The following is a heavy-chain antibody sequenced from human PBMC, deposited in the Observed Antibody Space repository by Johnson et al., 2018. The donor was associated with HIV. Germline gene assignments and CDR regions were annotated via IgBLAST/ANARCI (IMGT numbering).Heavy chain of an antibody. CDR1: GFTVSSNY. J-gene: IGHJ3*02. V-gene: IGHV3-53*01. Sequence: MQVVESGGGLIQPGGSLRLSCAASGFTVSSNYMSWVRQAPGKGLEWVSVIYSGGSTYYADSVTGRFSISRDNSKNTLYLQMNSLRAEDTAVYYCAKASSNSNFDAFDIWGQGTMVTVSS. D-gene: IGHD3-3*02. CDR3: AKASSNSNFDAFDI. CDR2: IYSGGST.